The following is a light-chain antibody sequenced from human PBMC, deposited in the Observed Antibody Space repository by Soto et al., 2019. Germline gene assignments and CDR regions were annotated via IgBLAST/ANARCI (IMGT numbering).Light chain of an antibody. Sequence: DIQMTQSPSTLSASVGDRVTIACRASQSISSWLAWYQQKPGKAPKLLISKAPNLDSGVPSRFSGSGSRTEFTLTISGRQSYDVATYYWKQYYSYWTFGQGTKEEIK. CDR3: KQYYSYWT. CDR2: KAP. V-gene: IGKV1-5*03. J-gene: IGKJ1*01. CDR1: QSISSW.